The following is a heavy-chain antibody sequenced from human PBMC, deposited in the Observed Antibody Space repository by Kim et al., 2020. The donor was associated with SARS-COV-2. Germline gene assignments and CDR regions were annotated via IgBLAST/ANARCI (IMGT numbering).Heavy chain of an antibody. D-gene: IGHD3-22*01. V-gene: IGHV4-39*01. CDR2: IYYSGST. Sequence: SETLSLTCTVSGGSISSSSYYWGWIRQPPGKGLEWIGSIYYSGSTYYNPSLKSRVTISVDTSKNQFSLKLSSVTAADTAVYYCARSHSSGYYYVRWDYAFDIWGQGTMVTVSS. CDR1: GGSISSSSYY. J-gene: IGHJ3*02. CDR3: ARSHSSGYYYVRWDYAFDI.